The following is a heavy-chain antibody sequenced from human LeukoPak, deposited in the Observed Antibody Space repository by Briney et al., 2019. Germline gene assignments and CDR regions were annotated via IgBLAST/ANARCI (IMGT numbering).Heavy chain of an antibody. D-gene: IGHD6-13*01. V-gene: IGHV4-59*01. CDR1: GGSISSYY. CDR3: ARSRGSSWYGFDY. J-gene: IGHJ4*02. Sequence: KPSETLSLTCTVSGGSISSYYWSWIRQPPGKGLEWIGYIYYSGSTNYNPSLKSRVTISVDTSKNQFSLKVTSVTAADTAVYYCARSRGSSWYGFDYWGQGTQVTVSS. CDR2: IYYSGST.